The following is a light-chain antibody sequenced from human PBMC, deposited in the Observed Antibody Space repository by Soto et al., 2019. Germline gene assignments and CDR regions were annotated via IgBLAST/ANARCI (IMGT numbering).Light chain of an antibody. V-gene: IGLV1-40*01. CDR2: GNS. J-gene: IGLJ1*01. CDR3: QSYDSSLSGYV. Sequence: SALTQPPSVSGAPGQRVTISCTGSSSNIGAGYDVHWYQQLPGTAPKLLIYGNSNRPSGVPDRFSGSKSGTSASLAITGLQAEDEADYYCQSYDSSLSGYVFGTGTSSPS. CDR1: SSNIGAGYD.